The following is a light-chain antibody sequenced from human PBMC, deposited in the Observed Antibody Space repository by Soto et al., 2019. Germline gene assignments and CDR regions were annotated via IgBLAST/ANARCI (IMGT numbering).Light chain of an antibody. CDR3: QQRSNWPPFT. V-gene: IGKV3-11*01. J-gene: IGKJ3*01. Sequence: EIVLTQSPATLSLSPGERATLSCRASQSVSSYLAWYQQKPGQAPRLLIYDASNRATGIPARFSGSGSGTEFTLTIRSLEPEDFAVYYCQQRSNWPPFTFGPGTKVDIK. CDR1: QSVSSY. CDR2: DAS.